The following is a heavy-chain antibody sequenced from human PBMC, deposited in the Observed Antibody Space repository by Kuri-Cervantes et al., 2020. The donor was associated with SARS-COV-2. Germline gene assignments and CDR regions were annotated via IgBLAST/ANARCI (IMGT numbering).Heavy chain of an antibody. D-gene: IGHD3-3*01. J-gene: IGHJ4*02. Sequence: ASVKVSCKASGYTFTSYYMHWVRQAPGQGLEWMGIINPSGGSTSYAQKFQGRVTMARDTSTSTVYMELSSLRSEDTAVYYCARDALHYDVWSGPYFDYWGQGTLVTVSS. CDR3: ARDALHYDVWSGPYFDY. V-gene: IGHV1-46*01. CDR2: INPSGGST. CDR1: GYTFTSYY.